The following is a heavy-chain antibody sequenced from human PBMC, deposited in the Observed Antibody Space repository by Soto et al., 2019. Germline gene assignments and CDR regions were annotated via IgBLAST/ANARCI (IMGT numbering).Heavy chain of an antibody. CDR3: ARDHHRYSGYDYVDY. Sequence: GASVKVSCKASGYIFTNYYIHWVRQAPGQGLEWMGIFNPSGGSTSYAQKFQGRVTMTRDTSTSTVYMDLSSLRSEDTAVYYCARDHHRYSGYDYVDYWGQGTLVTVSS. D-gene: IGHD5-12*01. J-gene: IGHJ4*02. CDR1: GYIFTNYY. CDR2: FNPSGGST. V-gene: IGHV1-46*01.